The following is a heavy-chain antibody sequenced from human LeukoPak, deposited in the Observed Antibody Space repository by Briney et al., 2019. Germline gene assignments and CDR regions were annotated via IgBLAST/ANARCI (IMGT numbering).Heavy chain of an antibody. Sequence: GSLRLSCAASGFTFSSYGMHWVRQAPGKGLEWVAVISYDGSNKYYADSVKGRFTISRDNSKNTLYLQMNSLRAEDTAVYYCARDLGDYDYVWGSYRYTNFDYWGQGTLVTVSS. CDR3: ARDLGDYDYVWGSYRYTNFDY. J-gene: IGHJ4*02. V-gene: IGHV3-30*03. CDR1: GFTFSSYG. D-gene: IGHD3-16*02. CDR2: ISYDGSNK.